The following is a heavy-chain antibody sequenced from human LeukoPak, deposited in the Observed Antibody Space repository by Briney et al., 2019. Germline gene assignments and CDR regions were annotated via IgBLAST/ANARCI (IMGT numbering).Heavy chain of an antibody. D-gene: IGHD1-1*01. J-gene: IGHJ4*02. CDR1: GFTFSSYE. CDR3: AKVDVRGYMYGFDF. Sequence: PGGSLRLSCAASGFTFSSYEMNWVRQAPGKGLEWVSYISSSGSTIYYADSVKGRFTISRDNAKNSLYLQMNSLRAEDTAVYYCAKVDVRGYMYGFDFWGQGTLVTVSS. V-gene: IGHV3-48*03. CDR2: ISSSGSTI.